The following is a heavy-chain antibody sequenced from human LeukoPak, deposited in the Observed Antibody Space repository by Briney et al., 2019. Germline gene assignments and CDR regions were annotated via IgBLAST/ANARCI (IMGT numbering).Heavy chain of an antibody. CDR3: AKVSLAAAGAYYFDY. V-gene: IGHV3-30*02. Sequence: GGSLRLSCAASGFTFSSYGMHWVRQAPGKGLEWVVFIRYDGSNKYYADSVKGRFTISRDNSKNTLYLQMNSLRAEDTAVYYCAKVSLAAAGAYYFDYWGQGTLVTVSS. J-gene: IGHJ4*02. CDR1: GFTFSSYG. CDR2: IRYDGSNK. D-gene: IGHD6-13*01.